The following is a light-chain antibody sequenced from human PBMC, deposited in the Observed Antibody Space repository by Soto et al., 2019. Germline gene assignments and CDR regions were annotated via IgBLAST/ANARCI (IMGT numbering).Light chain of an antibody. J-gene: IGKJ2*01. V-gene: IGKV1-33*01. CDR3: QHRYTRLT. Sequence: DIQMPQSPSSLSASVGDRVTITCQASQDFIIYLNWYKQRPGKAPEVLIYDASNLERGAPSRFRGSGSGTDFTITITGLRPEGCATYYCQHRYTRLTFGGGT. CDR1: QDFIIY. CDR2: DAS.